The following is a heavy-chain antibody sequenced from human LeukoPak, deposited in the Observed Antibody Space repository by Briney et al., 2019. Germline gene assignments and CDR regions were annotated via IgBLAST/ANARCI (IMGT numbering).Heavy chain of an antibody. D-gene: IGHD3-10*01. V-gene: IGHV4-34*01. Sequence: SETLSLTCAVYGGSFSGYYWSWIRQPPGKGLEWIGEINHSGSTNYNPSLKSRVTISVDTSKNQFSLKLSSVTAADTAVYYCARDRITMVRGVIRAYYFDYWGQGTLVTVSS. CDR3: ARDRITMVRGVIRAYYFDY. J-gene: IGHJ4*02. CDR2: INHSGST. CDR1: GGSFSGYY.